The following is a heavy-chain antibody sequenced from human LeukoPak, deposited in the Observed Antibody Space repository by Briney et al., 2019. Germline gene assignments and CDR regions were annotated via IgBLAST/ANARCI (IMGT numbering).Heavy chain of an antibody. CDR1: VYSFTSYW. V-gene: IGHV5-51*01. J-gene: IGHJ4*02. Sequence: GESLQISCRGSVYSFTSYWIGWVRHMPGKGLEWMGIIYPGDSDTRYAPSFQGQVTISADKSITTAYLQWSSLKASDTAMYYCARRGWASGYFEYWGQGTLVTVSS. CDR3: ARRGWASGYFEY. D-gene: IGHD1-26*01. CDR2: IYPGDSDT.